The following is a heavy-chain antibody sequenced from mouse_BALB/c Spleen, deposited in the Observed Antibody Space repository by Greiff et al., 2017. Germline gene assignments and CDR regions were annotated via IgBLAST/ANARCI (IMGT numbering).Heavy chain of an antibody. Sequence: EVQLQQSGAELVRPAALVKLSCKASGFNIKDYYMYWVKQRPEQGLEWIGWIDPENGNTIYDPKFQGKASITADTSSNTAYLQLSSLTSEDTAVYYCAPITTATAWFAYWGQGTLVTVSA. J-gene: IGHJ3*01. CDR2: IDPENGNT. D-gene: IGHD1-2*01. CDR1: GFNIKDYY. V-gene: IGHV14-1*02. CDR3: APITTATAWFAY.